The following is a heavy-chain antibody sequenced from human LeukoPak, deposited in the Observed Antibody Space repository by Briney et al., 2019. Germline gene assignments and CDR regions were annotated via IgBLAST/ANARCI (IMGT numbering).Heavy chain of an antibody. J-gene: IGHJ3*02. D-gene: IGHD3-10*01. V-gene: IGHV4-59*01. CDR2: IYYSGST. Sequence: SETLSLTCTVSGGSISSYYWSWIRQPPGKGLEWIGYIYYSGSTNYNPSLKSRVTISVDTPKNQFSLKLSSVTAADTAVYYCARMPITMVRGVIKGAFDIWGQGTMVTVSS. CDR3: ARMPITMVRGVIKGAFDI. CDR1: GGSISSYY.